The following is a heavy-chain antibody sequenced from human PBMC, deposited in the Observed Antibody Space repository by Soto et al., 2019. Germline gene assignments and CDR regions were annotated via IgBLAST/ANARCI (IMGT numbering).Heavy chain of an antibody. V-gene: IGHV3-11*01. Sequence: GGSLRLSCAASGFTFSDYYMSWIRQAPGKGLEWISYISSSGNTVYYADSVEGRFTISRDNAQNSLYLQMNNLRAEDTAVYYCARDSRVYYGSGSSVDGWGQGTLVTVSS. D-gene: IGHD3-10*01. J-gene: IGHJ4*02. CDR2: ISSSGNTV. CDR1: GFTFSDYY. CDR3: ARDSRVYYGSGSSVDG.